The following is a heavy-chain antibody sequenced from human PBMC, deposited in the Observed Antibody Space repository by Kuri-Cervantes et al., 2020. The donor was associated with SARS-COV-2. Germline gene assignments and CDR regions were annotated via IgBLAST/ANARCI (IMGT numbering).Heavy chain of an antibody. J-gene: IGHJ4*02. CDR1: GFTFSSYS. V-gene: IGHV3-30*18. Sequence: GGSLRLSCAASGFTFSSYSMNWVRQAPGKGLEWVAVISYDGSNKYYADSVKGRFTISRDNSKNTLYLQMNSLRAEDTAVYYCVKDQGDSYGISYFDYWGQGTLVTVSS. D-gene: IGHD5-18*01. CDR2: ISYDGSNK. CDR3: VKDQGDSYGISYFDY.